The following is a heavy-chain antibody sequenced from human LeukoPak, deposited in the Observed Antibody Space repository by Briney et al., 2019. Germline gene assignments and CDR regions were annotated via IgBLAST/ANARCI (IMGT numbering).Heavy chain of an antibody. D-gene: IGHD3-10*01. Sequence: ASVKVSCKASGYTFTSYGISGVRQAPGQGLEWMGWISAYNGNTNYAQKLQGRVTMTTDTSTSTAYMELRSLRSDDTAVYYCARDVLLWFGELSTTAIYYYYGMDVWGQGTTVTVSS. J-gene: IGHJ6*02. CDR1: GYTFTSYG. CDR3: ARDVLLWFGELSTTAIYYYYGMDV. V-gene: IGHV1-18*01. CDR2: ISAYNGNT.